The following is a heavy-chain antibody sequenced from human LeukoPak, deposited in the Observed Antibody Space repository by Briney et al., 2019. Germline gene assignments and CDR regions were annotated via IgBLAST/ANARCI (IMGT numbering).Heavy chain of an antibody. V-gene: IGHV4-34*01. Sequence: SETLSLTCAVYGGTFSGYYWSWIRQPPGKGLEWIGEINHSGSTKYNPSLKSRVTISVDTSKNQFSLKLSSVTAADTAVYYCARDRAGTTFFYFDYWGQGTLVTVSS. J-gene: IGHJ4*02. CDR2: INHSGST. D-gene: IGHD1-7*01. CDR3: ARDRAGTTFFYFDY. CDR1: GGTFSGYY.